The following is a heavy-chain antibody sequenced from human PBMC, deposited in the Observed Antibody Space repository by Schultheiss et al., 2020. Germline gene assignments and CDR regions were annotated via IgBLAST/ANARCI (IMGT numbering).Heavy chain of an antibody. D-gene: IGHD3-10*01. V-gene: IGHV4-34*01. CDR1: GGSFSGYY. CDR2: INHSGST. J-gene: IGHJ4*02. Sequence: SETLSLTCAVYGGSFSGYYWSWIRQPPGKGLEWIGEINHSGSTNYNPSLKSRVTISVDTSKNQFSLKLSSVTVADTAVYYCARGVRGIIAYYFDSWGQGTLVTVSS. CDR3: ARGVRGIIAYYFDS.